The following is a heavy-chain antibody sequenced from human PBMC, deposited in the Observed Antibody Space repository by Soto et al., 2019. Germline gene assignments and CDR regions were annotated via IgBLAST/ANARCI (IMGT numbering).Heavy chain of an antibody. CDR2: IWYAGSNK. CDR3: ARDGYHAFDS. CDR1: GFTFSSYG. J-gene: IGHJ3*02. Sequence: GPSLPLSCAASGFTFSSYGMNWIRQAPGKGLEWVAVIWYAGSNKYYADSVKGRFTISRDNSKNTLYLRMNSLRAEDTAVYYCARDGYHAFDSWGQGTMVTVS. V-gene: IGHV3-33*01. D-gene: IGHD5-12*01.